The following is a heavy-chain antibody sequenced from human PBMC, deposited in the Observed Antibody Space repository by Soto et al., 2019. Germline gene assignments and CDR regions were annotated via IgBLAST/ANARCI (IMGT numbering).Heavy chain of an antibody. Sequence: QVQLVESGGGVVQPGRSLRLSCAASGFTFSSYGMHWVRQAPGKGLEWVAVISYDGSNKYYADSVKGRFTISRDNSKNTLYLQMNSLRAEDTAVYYCAKLPPSYCTNGVCLPADYYYGMDVWGQGTTVTVSS. D-gene: IGHD2-8*01. V-gene: IGHV3-30*18. J-gene: IGHJ6*02. CDR3: AKLPPSYCTNGVCLPADYYYGMDV. CDR2: ISYDGSNK. CDR1: GFTFSSYG.